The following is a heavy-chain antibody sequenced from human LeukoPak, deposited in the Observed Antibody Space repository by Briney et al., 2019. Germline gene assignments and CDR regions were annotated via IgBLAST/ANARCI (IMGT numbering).Heavy chain of an antibody. Sequence: SETLSLTCTVSGGSISSGSYYWSWIRQPAGKGLEWIGRIYTSGSTNYNPSLESRVTISVDTSKNQFSLKLSSVTAADTAVYYCARDSSYGAFFDYWGQGTLVTVSS. V-gene: IGHV4-61*02. CDR1: GGSISSGSYY. CDR3: ARDSSYGAFFDY. CDR2: IYTSGST. D-gene: IGHD3-16*01. J-gene: IGHJ4*02.